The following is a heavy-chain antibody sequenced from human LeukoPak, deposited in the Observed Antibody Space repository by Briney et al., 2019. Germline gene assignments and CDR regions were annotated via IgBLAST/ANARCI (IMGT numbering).Heavy chain of an antibody. CDR3: ARDVVVVPAAIHYGMDV. J-gene: IGHJ6*02. CDR2: INHSGRT. V-gene: IGHV4-34*01. CDR1: GGSFSDYF. D-gene: IGHD2-2*01. Sequence: PSETLSLTCAVYGGSFSDYFWGWIRQPPGKGLEWIGEINHSGRTYYNPSLKSRVTISVDTSKNQFSLNLSSVTAADTAVYYCARDVVVVPAAIHYGMDVWGQGTTVSVSS.